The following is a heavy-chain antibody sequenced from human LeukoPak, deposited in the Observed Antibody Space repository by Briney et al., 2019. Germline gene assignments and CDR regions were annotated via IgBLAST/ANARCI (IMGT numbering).Heavy chain of an antibody. D-gene: IGHD2-2*01. Sequence: GGSLRLSCAASGFTFSSYWMHWVRQAPGKGLVWVSRINSDGSSTSYADSVKGRFTISRDNAKNTLYLQMNSLRAEDTAVYYCARDGSDYCSSTSCYSQGDFDYWGQGTLVTVSS. CDR2: INSDGSST. V-gene: IGHV3-74*01. CDR3: ARDGSDYCSSTSCYSQGDFDY. CDR1: GFTFSSYW. J-gene: IGHJ4*02.